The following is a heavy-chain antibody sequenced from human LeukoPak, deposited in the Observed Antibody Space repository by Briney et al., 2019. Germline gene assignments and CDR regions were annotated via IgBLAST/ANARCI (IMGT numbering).Heavy chain of an antibody. D-gene: IGHD3-22*01. CDR2: ISYDGSNK. V-gene: IGHV3-30-3*01. J-gene: IGHJ4*02. CDR3: ARDSHYSSGYYFDFDY. Sequence: PGGSLRLSCAASGFTFSSYAMHWVRQAPGKGLGWVAVISYDGSNKYCADSVKGRFTISRDNSKNTLYLQMNSLRAEDTAVYYCARDSHYSSGYYFDFDYWGQGTLVTVSS. CDR1: GFTFSSYA.